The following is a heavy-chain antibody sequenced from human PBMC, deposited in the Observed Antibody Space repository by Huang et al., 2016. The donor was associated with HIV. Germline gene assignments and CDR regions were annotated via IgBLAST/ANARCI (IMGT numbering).Heavy chain of an antibody. D-gene: IGHD6-19*01. J-gene: IGHJ5*02. CDR2: IGSDSSYI. V-gene: IGHV3-21*02. Sequence: EVELVESGGGLVKPGGSLRLSCAASGFAFSSYGMNWVSQAAGKGLEWVAVIGSDSSYIYYADSVKGRVTSSRDNAKSSIYLQLDSLRAEDTAVYYCAYQQWLVGGLNHWGQGTLVVVSS. CDR1: GFAFSSYG. CDR3: AYQQWLVGGLNH.